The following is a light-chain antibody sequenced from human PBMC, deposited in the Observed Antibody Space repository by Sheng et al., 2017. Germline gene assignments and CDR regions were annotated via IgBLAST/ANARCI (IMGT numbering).Light chain of an antibody. J-gene: IGKJ4*01. Sequence: EIVMTQSPATLSVSPGERATLSCRASQSVSSNLAWYQQKPGQTPRLLIYGASSRATGIPDRFSGSGSGTDFTLTISRLEPEDFAVYYCQQYDKWPLPFGGGTKVEIK. V-gene: IGKV3D-15*01. CDR1: QSVSSN. CDR2: GAS. CDR3: QQYDKWPLP.